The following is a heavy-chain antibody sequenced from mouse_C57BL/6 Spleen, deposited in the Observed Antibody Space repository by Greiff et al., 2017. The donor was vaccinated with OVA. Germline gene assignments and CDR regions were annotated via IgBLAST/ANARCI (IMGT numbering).Heavy chain of an antibody. Sequence: EVQRVESGGGLVKPGGSLKLSCAASGFTFSDYGMHWVRQAPEKGLEWVAYISSGSSTIYYADTVKGRFTISRDNAKNTLFLQMTSLRSEDTAMYYCAGVDGYYVGYYAMDYWGQGTSVTVSS. CDR3: AGVDGYYVGYYAMDY. CDR2: ISSGSSTI. CDR1: GFTFSDYG. V-gene: IGHV5-17*01. J-gene: IGHJ4*01. D-gene: IGHD2-3*01.